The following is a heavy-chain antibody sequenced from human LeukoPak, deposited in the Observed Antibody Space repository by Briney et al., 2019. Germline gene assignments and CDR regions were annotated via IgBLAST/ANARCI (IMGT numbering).Heavy chain of an antibody. Sequence: PGGSLRLSCAASGFTFSSYEMNWVRQAPGKGLEWVSYISSSGSTIYYADSVKGRFTISRDNAKNSLYLQMNSLRAEDTAVYFCARPYYYSSGSFPYWGQGILVTVSS. CDR1: GFTFSSYE. J-gene: IGHJ4*02. CDR2: ISSSGSTI. V-gene: IGHV3-48*03. D-gene: IGHD3-10*01. CDR3: ARPYYYSSGSFPY.